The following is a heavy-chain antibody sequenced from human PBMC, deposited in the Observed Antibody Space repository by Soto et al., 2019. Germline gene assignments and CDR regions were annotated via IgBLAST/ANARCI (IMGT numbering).Heavy chain of an antibody. J-gene: IGHJ6*02. Sequence: ASVKVSCKASGYTFTGYYMHWVRQAPGQGLEWMGWINPNSGGTNYAQRFQGRVTMTRDTSISTAYMELSRLRSDDTPVYYGAPMYSSSSQLDVWGHGTTVTVSS. CDR3: APMYSSSSQLDV. CDR2: INPNSGGT. CDR1: GYTFTGYY. D-gene: IGHD6-6*01. V-gene: IGHV1-2*02.